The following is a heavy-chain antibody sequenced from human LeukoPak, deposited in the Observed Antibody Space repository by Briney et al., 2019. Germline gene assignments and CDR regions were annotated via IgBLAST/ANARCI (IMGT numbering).Heavy chain of an antibody. V-gene: IGHV1-18*01. CDR2: ISAYNGNT. D-gene: IGHD2-2*01. CDR1: GYTFSSYG. Sequence: ASVKVSCKASGYTFSSYGISWVRQAPGQGLEWMGWISAYNGNTNYAQRFQGRVTMTRDTSISTAYMELSRLRSDDTAVYYCARAGNIVVVPAAQYYMDVWGKGTTVTVSS. CDR3: ARAGNIVVVPAAQYYMDV. J-gene: IGHJ6*03.